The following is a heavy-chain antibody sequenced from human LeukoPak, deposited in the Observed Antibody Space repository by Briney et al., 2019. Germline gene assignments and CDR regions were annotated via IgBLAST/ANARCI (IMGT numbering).Heavy chain of an antibody. D-gene: IGHD3-22*01. CDR2: IYSPGTN. CDR3: ARGIGTSYDSSRDAFDI. V-gene: IGHV4-61*02. Sequence: SQTLSLTCTVSAGSINSGDYYRSWIRQPAGKGLEWIGRIYSPGTNYNYNPSVKSRVTISIDTSKNQFSLKLTSVTAADTAVYYCARGIGTSYDSSRDAFDIWGQGTMVTVSS. CDR1: AGSINSGDYY. J-gene: IGHJ3*02.